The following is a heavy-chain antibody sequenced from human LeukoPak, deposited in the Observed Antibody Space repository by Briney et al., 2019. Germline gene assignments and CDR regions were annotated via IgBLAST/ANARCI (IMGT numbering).Heavy chain of an antibody. J-gene: IGHJ4*02. Sequence: GGALRLSCTASGFTFSGAWMTWVRQAPGKGLEWVANIGEDGTEKNYVDSVKGRFTISRDNAKNSLYLQMNSLRAEDTAVYYCARGGYYGSGSYPFDYWGQGTLVTVSS. D-gene: IGHD3-10*01. CDR1: GFTFSGAW. V-gene: IGHV3-7*01. CDR3: ARGGYYGSGSYPFDY. CDR2: IGEDGTEK.